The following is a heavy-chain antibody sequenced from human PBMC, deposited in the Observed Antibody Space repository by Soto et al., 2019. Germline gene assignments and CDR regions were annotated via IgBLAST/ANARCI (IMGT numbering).Heavy chain of an antibody. J-gene: IGHJ5*02. Sequence: SETLSLTCTVSGGSISSSSYYWGWIRQPPGKGLEWIGSIYYSGSTYYNPSLKSRVTISVDTSKNQFSLKLSSVTAADTAVYYCALHRDIVVAVAATHLPSWFDPWGQGTLVTVSS. CDR1: GGSISSSSYY. CDR2: IYYSGST. V-gene: IGHV4-39*01. CDR3: ALHRDIVVAVAATHLPSWFDP. D-gene: IGHD2-15*01.